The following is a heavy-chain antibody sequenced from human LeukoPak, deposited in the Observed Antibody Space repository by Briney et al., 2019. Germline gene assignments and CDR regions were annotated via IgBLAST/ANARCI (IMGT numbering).Heavy chain of an antibody. J-gene: IGHJ4*02. D-gene: IGHD5-12*01. V-gene: IGHV1-2*02. CDR2: INPSGGGT. CDR1: GYTFTSYY. Sequence: ASVKVSCKASGYTFTSYYMHWVRQAPGQGLEWMGIINPSGGGTNYAQKFQGRVTMTRDTSISTAYMELSRLRSDDTAVYYCASTDSGYDPTFDYWGQGTLVTVSS. CDR3: ASTDSGYDPTFDY.